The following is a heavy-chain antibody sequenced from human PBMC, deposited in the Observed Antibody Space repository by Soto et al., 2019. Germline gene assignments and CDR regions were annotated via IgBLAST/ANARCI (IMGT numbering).Heavy chain of an antibody. V-gene: IGHV1-69*08. Sequence: QVQLVHYGAEVQKPGSSVKISCTASGDTFDDRTVTWVLRAHGQGLAWMGRVIPLLYTSNYAENFPDRATITADKTITTADMERSGLKSEDAAIYYGASGKTEMTQDRMAFYYYVYVWCKGTTVT. J-gene: IGHJ6*03. CDR3: ASGKTEMTQDRMAFYYYVYV. CDR1: GDTFDDRT. CDR2: VIPLLYTS. D-gene: IGHD1-26*01.